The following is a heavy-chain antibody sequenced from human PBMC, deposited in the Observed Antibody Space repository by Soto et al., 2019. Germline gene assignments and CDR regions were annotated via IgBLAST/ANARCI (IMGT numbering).Heavy chain of an antibody. CDR3: TAMAGIDY. J-gene: IGHJ4*02. CDR2: IRTKTNNYAT. Sequence: EVQLVESGGGLVQPGGSLKLSCAASGFTFSGSGIHWVRQASGKGLEWVGRIRTKTNNYATAYAASVKGRFTISRDDSKSMAYLQMNSPKTEDTAVYYCTAMAGIDYWGQGTLVTVSS. V-gene: IGHV3-73*02. D-gene: IGHD6-19*01. CDR1: GFTFSGSG.